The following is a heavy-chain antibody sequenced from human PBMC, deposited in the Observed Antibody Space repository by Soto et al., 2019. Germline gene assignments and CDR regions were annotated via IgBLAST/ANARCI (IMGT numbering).Heavy chain of an antibody. Sequence: ASVKVSCKASGYTFTSYGISWLLQAPGQGLEWMGWISAYNGNTNYAQKLQGRVTMTTDTSTSTAYMELRSLRSDDTAVYYCAGDRETDYYDSSGYYSWGQGTLVTVSS. V-gene: IGHV1-18*01. J-gene: IGHJ5*02. CDR1: GYTFTSYG. D-gene: IGHD3-22*01. CDR2: ISAYNGNT. CDR3: AGDRETDYYDSSGYYS.